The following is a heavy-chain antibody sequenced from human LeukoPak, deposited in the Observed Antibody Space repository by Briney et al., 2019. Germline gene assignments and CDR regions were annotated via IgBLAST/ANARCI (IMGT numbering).Heavy chain of an antibody. CDR1: GFTFSSYW. D-gene: IGHD3/OR15-3a*01. V-gene: IGHV3-7*01. CDR3: ARDVEASNFWTGYSY. CDR2: IKQDGSEK. Sequence: GGSLRLSCAASGFTFSSYWMSWVRQAPGRGLEWVANIKQDGSEKYYVDSLKGRFTISRDNAKSSLFLQMNSLRAEDTAVYYCARDVEASNFWTGYSYWGQGSLVTVSS. J-gene: IGHJ4*02.